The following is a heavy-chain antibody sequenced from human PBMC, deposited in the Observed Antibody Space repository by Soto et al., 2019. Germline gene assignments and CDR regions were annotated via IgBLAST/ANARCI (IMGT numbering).Heavy chain of an antibody. CDR1: GYTFTTYG. J-gene: IGHJ4*02. D-gene: IGHD6-19*01. CDR2: INGYKGNT. V-gene: IGHV1-18*01. CDR3: ARDPVAGTYFDY. Sequence: QVQLVQSGAEVKKPGASVKVSCKASGYTFTTYGISWVRQAPGQGLEWMGWINGYKGNTNYAQKLQGRATMTTDTSTSTAYMELRSLRSDDTAVYYCARDPVAGTYFDYWGQGTLVTVSS.